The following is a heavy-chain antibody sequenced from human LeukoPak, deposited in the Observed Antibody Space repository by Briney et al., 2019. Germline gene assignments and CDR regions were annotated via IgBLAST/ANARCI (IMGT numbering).Heavy chain of an antibody. J-gene: IGHJ4*02. V-gene: IGHV4-34*01. CDR1: GGSFSGYY. CDR3: ARGRRDGYMVY. D-gene: IGHD5-24*01. Sequence: SETLSLTCAVYGGSFSGYYWSWIRQPPGKGLEWIGEINHSGSTNYNPSLKSRVTISVDTSRNQFSLKLRSVTAADTAVYYCARGRRDGYMVYWGQGTLVTVSS. CDR2: INHSGST.